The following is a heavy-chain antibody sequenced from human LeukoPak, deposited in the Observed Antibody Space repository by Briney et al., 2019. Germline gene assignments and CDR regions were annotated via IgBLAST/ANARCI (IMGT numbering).Heavy chain of an antibody. CDR3: AKATLRTCSGARCYYFDN. CDR2: FSGGVDTT. J-gene: IGHJ4*02. CDR1: GFTFTDYA. V-gene: IGHV3-23*01. D-gene: IGHD2-15*01. Sequence: GGSLRLSCAASGFTFTDYAMSWVRQTPGKGLEWVATFSGGVDTTYYANSVRGRFTISRDNSKNTLDLQMNSLRAEYTAVSYCAKATLRTCSGARCYYFDNWGQGALVTVSS.